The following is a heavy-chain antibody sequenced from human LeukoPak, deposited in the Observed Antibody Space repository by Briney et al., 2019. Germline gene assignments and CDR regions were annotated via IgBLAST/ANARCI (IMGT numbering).Heavy chain of an antibody. CDR2: IYTGGST. CDR3: AKSPGYSSSFDY. J-gene: IGHJ4*02. D-gene: IGHD6-13*01. CDR1: GFTVTSNY. Sequence: GGSLRLSCAVSGFTVTSNYMGWVRQAPGKGLEWVSVIYTGGSTYYADSVKGRFTISRDNSKNTVYLQMNSLRAEDTAVYYCAKSPGYSSSFDYWGQGTLVSVSS. V-gene: IGHV3-66*01.